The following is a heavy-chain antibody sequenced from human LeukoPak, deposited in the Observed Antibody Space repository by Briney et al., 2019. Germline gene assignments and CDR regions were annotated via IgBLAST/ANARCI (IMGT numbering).Heavy chain of an antibody. CDR1: GYTFTGYY. CDR3: ARLRDDILTGYFDY. J-gene: IGHJ4*02. CDR2: INPNSGGT. D-gene: IGHD3-9*01. V-gene: IGHV1-2*02. Sequence: GASVKVSCKASGYTFTGYYMHWVRQAPGQGLEWMGWINPNSGGTNYAQKFQGRVTMTRDTSISTAYMELSRLRSDDTAVYYCARLRDDILTGYFDYWAREPWSPSPQ.